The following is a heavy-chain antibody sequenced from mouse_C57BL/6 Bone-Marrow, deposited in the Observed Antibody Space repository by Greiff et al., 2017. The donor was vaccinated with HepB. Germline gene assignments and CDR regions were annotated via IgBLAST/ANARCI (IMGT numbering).Heavy chain of an antibody. CDR1: GYTFTDYE. Sequence: QVQLQQSGAELVRPGASVTLSCKASGYTFTDYEMHWVKQTPVHGLEWIGAIDPETGGTAYNQKFKGKAILTADKSSSTAYMELRSLTSEDSAVYYCTRPHTLREYFDYWGQDTTLTVSS. J-gene: IGHJ2*01. CDR3: TRPHTLREYFDY. D-gene: IGHD1-1*01. CDR2: IDPETGGT. V-gene: IGHV1-15*01.